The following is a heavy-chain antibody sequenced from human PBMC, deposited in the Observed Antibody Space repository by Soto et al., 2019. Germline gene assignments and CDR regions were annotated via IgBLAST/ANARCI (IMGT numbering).Heavy chain of an antibody. CDR1: GFTFSRYW. D-gene: IGHD3-22*01. Sequence: GGSLRLSCAASGFTFSRYWMSWVRQAPGKGLEWVANINQDGSEKNFVESVKGRFTISRDNAKNSLFLQMNSLRAEDTALYYCARDLYYYDSSALGWFDPWGQGTLVTVSS. V-gene: IGHV3-7*01. CDR2: INQDGSEK. J-gene: IGHJ5*02. CDR3: ARDLYYYDSSALGWFDP.